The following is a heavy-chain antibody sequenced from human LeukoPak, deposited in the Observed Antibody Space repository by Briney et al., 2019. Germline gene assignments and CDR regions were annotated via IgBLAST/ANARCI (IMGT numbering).Heavy chain of an antibody. Sequence: QLGGSLLLSCAASGFPFNSYAMNWVRQAPGKGLEWVSGINDNAGTNTGYAASGKGRFTIAREKSKNTVYMQIDRRRAEDTAVYYCAKEGVQAPTDWYFGLWGRGTLVTVSS. J-gene: IGHJ2*01. CDR1: GFPFNSYA. CDR3: AKEGVQAPTDWYFGL. CDR2: INDNAGTNT. V-gene: IGHV3-23*01. D-gene: IGHD1-26*01.